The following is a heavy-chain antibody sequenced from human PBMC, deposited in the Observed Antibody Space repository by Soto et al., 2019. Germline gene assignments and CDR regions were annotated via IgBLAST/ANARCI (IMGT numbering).Heavy chain of an antibody. D-gene: IGHD6-19*01. CDR3: ARDEIAVAGTFVKEPDYYYGMDV. CDR2: ISTYNGDT. V-gene: IGHV1-18*01. J-gene: IGHJ6*02. Sequence: ASVKVSCKASGYTFSTSGMSWLRQAPGQGLEWMGWISTYNGDTNDAPKFQDRVTMTSDTSTSTVYMELSSLRSEDTAVYYCARDEIAVAGTFVKEPDYYYGMDVWGQGTTVTVSS. CDR1: GYTFSTSG.